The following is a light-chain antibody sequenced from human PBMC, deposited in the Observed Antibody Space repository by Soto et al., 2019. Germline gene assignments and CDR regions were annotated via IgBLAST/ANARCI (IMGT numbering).Light chain of an antibody. Sequence: EIVFTHSPSTLHLSQLYRATLSCRASQSVSNYLAWYQQKPGQTPRLLIYDASSRATGIPARFSGSGSGTDFTLTISSLEPEDFAVYYCQQRSNWLTFGGGTKVDIK. J-gene: IGKJ4*01. V-gene: IGKV3-11*01. CDR2: DAS. CDR1: QSVSNY. CDR3: QQRSNWLT.